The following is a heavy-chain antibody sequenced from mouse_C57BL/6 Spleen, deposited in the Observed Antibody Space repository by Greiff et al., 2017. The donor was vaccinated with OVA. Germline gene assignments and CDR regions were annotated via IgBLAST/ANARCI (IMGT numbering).Heavy chain of an antibody. CDR3: ARHYGSSYDAMDY. CDR1: GYTFTDYY. J-gene: IGHJ4*01. Sequence: VQLQQSGPELVKPGASVKISCKASGYTFTDYYINWVKQRPGQGLEWIGWIFPGSGSTYYNEKFKGKATLTVDKSSSTAYMLLSSLTSEDSAVYFCARHYGSSYDAMDYWGQGTSVTVSS. CDR2: IFPGSGST. D-gene: IGHD1-1*01. V-gene: IGHV1-75*01.